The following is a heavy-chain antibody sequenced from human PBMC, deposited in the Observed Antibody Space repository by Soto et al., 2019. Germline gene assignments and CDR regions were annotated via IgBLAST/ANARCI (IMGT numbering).Heavy chain of an antibody. J-gene: IGHJ4*02. CDR3: ARVPAGKYGVWNY. V-gene: IGHV3-74*01. Sequence: EVQLVESGGGLVQPGGSLRLSCAASGFTFSSYWMHWVRQAPGKGLVWVSRINPGGSITAYADSVKGRFTISRDNAKNTLYLQMNTLRGDYTAVYYGARVPAGKYGVWNYWGQGTLVTVSS. CDR1: GFTFSSYW. CDR2: INPGGSIT. D-gene: IGHD2-8*01.